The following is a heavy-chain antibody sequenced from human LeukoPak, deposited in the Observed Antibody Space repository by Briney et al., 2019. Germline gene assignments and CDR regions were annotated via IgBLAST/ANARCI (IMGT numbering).Heavy chain of an antibody. CDR2: IHQDAGEK. Sequence: GGSLSLSCAASGFTFSDSWMTWVRQTPGKRLQWVASIHQDAGEKQYLDSVRGRFTISRDNAKSSLYLQMNSLTVDDTGIYYCASSKDHYCRYWGQGTLVTVSS. V-gene: IGHV3-7*05. CDR1: GFTFSDSW. J-gene: IGHJ4*02. CDR3: ASSKDHYCRY.